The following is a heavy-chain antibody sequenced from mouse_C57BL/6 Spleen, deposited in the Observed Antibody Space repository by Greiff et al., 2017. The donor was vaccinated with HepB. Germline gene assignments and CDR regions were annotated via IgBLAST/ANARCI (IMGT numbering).Heavy chain of an antibody. CDR1: GYAFSSSW. CDR3: ASPYYYGSSPWFAY. D-gene: IGHD1-1*01. CDR2: IYPGDGDT. V-gene: IGHV1-82*01. Sequence: VKLVESGPELVKPGASVKISCKASGYAFSSSWMNWVKQRPGKGLEWIGRIYPGDGDTNYNGKFKGKATLTADKSSSTAYMQLSSLTSEDSAVYFCASPYYYGSSPWFAYWGQGTLVTVSA. J-gene: IGHJ3*01.